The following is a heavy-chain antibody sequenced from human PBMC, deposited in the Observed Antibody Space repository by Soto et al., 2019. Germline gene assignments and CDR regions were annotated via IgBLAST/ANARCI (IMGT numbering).Heavy chain of an antibody. CDR3: AKGDNLGPKTGYAFDP. Sequence: SQTLSLTRAISGDSVSSNTASWNWIRQSPSSGLEWLGRTYFRSKWNNDYAVSVKSRIIINPDTSNNQFSLQLNSVTPEDTAVYFCAKGDNLGPKTGYAFDPWGQGIMVTVSS. J-gene: IGHJ5*02. V-gene: IGHV6-1*01. CDR2: TYFRSKWNN. D-gene: IGHD5-12*01. CDR1: GDSVSSNTAS.